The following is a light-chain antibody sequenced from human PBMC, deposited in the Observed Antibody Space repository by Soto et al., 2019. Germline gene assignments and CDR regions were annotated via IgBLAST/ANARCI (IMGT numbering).Light chain of an antibody. V-gene: IGKV3-20*01. J-gene: IGKJ1*01. CDR1: QSLNTNY. Sequence: EIVLTQSPGTLSLSPGERATLSCRASQSLNTNYLAWCQQKPGQAPRLLIYGASSRATDIPDRVSGSGSGTDFTLTISRLEPEDFAVYYCHQYDDSPRTFGQGTKVDI. CDR2: GAS. CDR3: HQYDDSPRT.